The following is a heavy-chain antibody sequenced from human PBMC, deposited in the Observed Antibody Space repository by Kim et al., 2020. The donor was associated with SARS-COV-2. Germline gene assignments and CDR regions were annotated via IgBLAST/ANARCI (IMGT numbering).Heavy chain of an antibody. CDR3: ASNSLLWVVTAPGY. Sequence: GGSLRLSCAASGFTFSSYAMHWVRQAPGKGLEWVAVISYDGSNKYYADSVKGRFTISRDNSKNTLYLQMNSLRAEDTAVYYCASNSLLWVVTAPGYWGQGTLVTVSS. CDR1: GFTFSSYA. D-gene: IGHD2-21*02. V-gene: IGHV3-30*04. CDR2: ISYDGSNK. J-gene: IGHJ4*02.